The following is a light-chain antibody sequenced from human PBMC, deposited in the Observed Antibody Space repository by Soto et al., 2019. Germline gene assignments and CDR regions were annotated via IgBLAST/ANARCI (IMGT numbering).Light chain of an antibody. J-gene: IGKJ1*01. Sequence: EMVLTQSPGTLSLSPGERATLSCRASQSVSSNYLAWYQQKPGQAPRLLFYGASRRATGIPDRFSGSGSGTDFTLTISRLEPEDFAVYYCQQYGSSPRTFGQGTKVEIK. V-gene: IGKV3-20*01. CDR1: QSVSSNY. CDR3: QQYGSSPRT. CDR2: GAS.